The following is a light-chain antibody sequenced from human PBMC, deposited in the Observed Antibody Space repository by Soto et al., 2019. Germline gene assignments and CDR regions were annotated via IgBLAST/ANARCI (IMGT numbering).Light chain of an antibody. Sequence: EIVMTQSPATLSVSPGETATLSCRASQSVSSNFAWSQQKPGQAPWLLIYGASPRATGIPARFSGSGSGTEFTLTISSLQSEDFAVYYCQHYNNWPPWTFGQGTKVEIK. CDR1: QSVSSN. V-gene: IGKV3-15*01. CDR3: QHYNNWPPWT. J-gene: IGKJ1*01. CDR2: GAS.